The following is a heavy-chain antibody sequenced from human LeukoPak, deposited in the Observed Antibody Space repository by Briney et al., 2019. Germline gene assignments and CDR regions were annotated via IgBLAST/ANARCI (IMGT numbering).Heavy chain of an antibody. Sequence: SETLSLTCTVSGYSISSGYYWGWIRQPPGKGLEWIGSIYHSGSTYYNPSLKSRVTISVDTSKNQFSLKLSSVTAADTAVYYCARVRGEFGEFPYYYGMDVWGQGTTVTVSS. D-gene: IGHD3-10*01. J-gene: IGHJ6*02. CDR1: GYSISSGYY. V-gene: IGHV4-38-2*02. CDR3: ARVRGEFGEFPYYYGMDV. CDR2: IYHSGST.